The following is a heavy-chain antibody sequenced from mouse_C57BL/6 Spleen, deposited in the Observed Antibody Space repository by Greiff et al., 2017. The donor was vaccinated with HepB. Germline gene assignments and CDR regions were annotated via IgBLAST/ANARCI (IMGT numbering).Heavy chain of an antibody. Sequence: QVQLQQSGAELVKPGASVKLSCKASGYTFTSYWMHWVKQRPGQGLEWIGMIHPNSGSTNYNEKFKSKATLTVDKSSSTAYMQLSSLTSEDSAVYYCARGNYEVYFDYWGQGTTLTVSS. D-gene: IGHD2-1*01. V-gene: IGHV1-64*01. CDR1: GYTFTSYW. CDR3: ARGNYEVYFDY. CDR2: IHPNSGST. J-gene: IGHJ2*01.